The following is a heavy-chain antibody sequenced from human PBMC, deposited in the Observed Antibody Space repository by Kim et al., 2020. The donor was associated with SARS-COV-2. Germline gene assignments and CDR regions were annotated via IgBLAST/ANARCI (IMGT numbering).Heavy chain of an antibody. CDR1: GFTFSSYA. J-gene: IGHJ4*02. V-gene: IGHV3-30-3*01. D-gene: IGHD5-18*01. CDR3: ARDRSDSYGLDY. CDR2: ISYDGSNK. Sequence: GGSLRLSCAASGFTFSSYAMHWVRQAPGKGLEWVAVISYDGSNKYYADSVKGRFTISRDNSKNTLYLQMNSLRAEDTAVYYCARDRSDSYGLDYWGQGTLVTVSS.